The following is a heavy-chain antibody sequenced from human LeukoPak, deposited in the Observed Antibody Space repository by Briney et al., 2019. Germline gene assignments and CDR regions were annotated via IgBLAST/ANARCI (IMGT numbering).Heavy chain of an antibody. D-gene: IGHD3-22*01. CDR2: FYTSGRT. CDR3: AKIQGSSGYYPDY. CDR1: GFTVSSNY. V-gene: IGHV3-66*01. J-gene: IGHJ4*02. Sequence: GGSLRLSCVASGFTVSSNYLNWVRQAPGKGLEWVSVFYTSGRTYYADSVKGRFTISRDNSKNTLYLQMNSLRAEDTAVYYCAKIQGSSGYYPDYWGQGTLVTVSS.